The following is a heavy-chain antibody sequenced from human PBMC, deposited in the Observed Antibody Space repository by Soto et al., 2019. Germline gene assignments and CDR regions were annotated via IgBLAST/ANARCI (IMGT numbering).Heavy chain of an antibody. Sequence: PSETLSLTCAVSGYSISSGYYWGWIRQPPGKGLEWIGSIYHSGSTYYNPSLKSRVTISVDTSKNQFSLKLSSVTAADTAVYYCARGNRLRFLEWPPGNWGQGTLVTVSS. J-gene: IGHJ4*02. CDR2: IYHSGST. D-gene: IGHD3-3*01. CDR1: GYSISSGYY. CDR3: ARGNRLRFLEWPPGN. V-gene: IGHV4-38-2*01.